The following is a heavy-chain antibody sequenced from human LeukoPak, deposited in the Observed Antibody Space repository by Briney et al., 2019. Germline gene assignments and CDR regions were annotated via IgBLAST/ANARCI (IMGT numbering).Heavy chain of an antibody. CDR3: ARLKVPARGFDP. CDR2: IYTSGST. V-gene: IGHV4-4*09. D-gene: IGHD2-2*01. J-gene: IGHJ5*02. CDR1: GGSISSYY. Sequence: SETLSLTCTVSGGSISSYYWSWIRQPPGKGLECIGYIYTSGSTIYNPSLKSRVTISVDTSKTQFSLKVSSVAAADSAVDCCARLKVPARGFDPWGQGTLVTVSS.